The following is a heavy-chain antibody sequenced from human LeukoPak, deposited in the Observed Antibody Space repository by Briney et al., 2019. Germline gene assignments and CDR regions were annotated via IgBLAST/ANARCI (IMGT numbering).Heavy chain of an antibody. CDR1: GGSITSVY. Sequence: PSETLSLTCTVSGGSITSVYWGWIRQPPGKGLEWIGFMYHIGTTSCNPSLRSRLSMSVDTTKNHLSLQLTSVTAADTAMYYCARVGSGTEGFEALDIWGPGTMVTVSP. CDR3: ARVGSGTEGFEALDI. CDR2: MYHIGTT. D-gene: IGHD3-10*01. V-gene: IGHV4-59*01. J-gene: IGHJ3*02.